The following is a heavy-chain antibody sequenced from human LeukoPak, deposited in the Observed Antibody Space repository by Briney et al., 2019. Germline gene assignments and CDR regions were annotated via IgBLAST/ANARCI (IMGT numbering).Heavy chain of an antibody. CDR1: GGSISSYY. Sequence: SETLSLTCIVSGGSISSYYWSWIRQPPGKGLEWIGYIYSSGSTNSNPSLKSRVTISVDTSKSQFSLKMTSVNAADTAVYYCARQGSGGRAFDIWGQGTMVTVSS. CDR3: ARQGSGGRAFDI. V-gene: IGHV4-59*08. CDR2: IYSSGST. J-gene: IGHJ3*02. D-gene: IGHD1-26*01.